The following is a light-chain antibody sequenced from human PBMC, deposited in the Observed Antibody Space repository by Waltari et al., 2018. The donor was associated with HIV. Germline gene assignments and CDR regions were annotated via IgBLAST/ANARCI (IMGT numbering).Light chain of an antibody. CDR2: GVS. J-gene: IGLJ3*02. Sequence: QSALPQPRSVSGSPRQSVTISSTGTTSHLGGYNHFSWYQQHPGTAPKLMIYGVSPWPSGVPDRFSGSKSGNTASLTISGLQADDEADYYCCSYAGSSTWVFGGGTKLTVL. CDR3: CSYAGSSTWV. V-gene: IGLV2-11*01. CDR1: TSHLGGYNH.